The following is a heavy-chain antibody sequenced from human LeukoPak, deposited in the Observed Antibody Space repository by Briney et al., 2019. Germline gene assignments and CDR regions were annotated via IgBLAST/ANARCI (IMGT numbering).Heavy chain of an antibody. D-gene: IGHD3-10*01. CDR2: IYGGGST. J-gene: IGHJ4*02. Sequence: GGSLRLSCEASGFTVSSNYMSWVRQAPGKGLEWVSVIYGGGSTYYADSVKGRLTISRDTSKNTLYLQMNSLRAEDTAVYYCARHLNYYLDYWGQGTLVTVSS. CDR3: ARHLNYYLDY. CDR1: GFTVSSNY. V-gene: IGHV3-66*04.